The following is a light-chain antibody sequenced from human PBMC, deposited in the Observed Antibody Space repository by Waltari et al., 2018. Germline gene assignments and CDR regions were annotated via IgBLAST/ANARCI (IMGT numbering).Light chain of an antibody. CDR3: QQRSNWPLT. V-gene: IGKV3-11*01. CDR2: DAS. Sequence: EIVLTQSPATLSLSPGERATLSCRASQTVSSYLAWYQQKPGQAPRLLIYDASDRANDIAARFSGSGSGTDFTLTISSLEPEDFAVYYCQQRSNWPLTFGGGTKVEIK. CDR1: QTVSSY. J-gene: IGKJ4*01.